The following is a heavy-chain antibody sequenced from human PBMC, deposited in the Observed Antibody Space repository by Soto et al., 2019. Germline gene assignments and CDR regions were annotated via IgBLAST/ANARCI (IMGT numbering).Heavy chain of an antibody. CDR3: AREAVAGDAFDI. D-gene: IGHD6-19*01. V-gene: IGHV3-11*05. CDR2: ISSSSSYT. J-gene: IGHJ3*02. Sequence: GGSLRLSCAASGFTFSDYYMSWIRQAPGKGLERVSYISSSSSYTNYADYVKGRFTISRDNAKNSLYLKMNSLRAEVTAVYYCAREAVAGDAFDIWGQGTMVTVSS. CDR1: GFTFSDYY.